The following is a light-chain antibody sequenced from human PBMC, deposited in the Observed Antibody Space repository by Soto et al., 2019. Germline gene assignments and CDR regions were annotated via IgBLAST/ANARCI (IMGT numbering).Light chain of an antibody. CDR2: SAS. Sequence: DIHMTQSPSSLSASVGDRFTIACLASQSIAGYLSWYQQKPGKAPKFLIYSASTLQRGVPSRFGGSGSGTDFTLTITGLQPEDFATYYCQQSFTVPITFGQGTRLEIK. CDR3: QQSFTVPIT. V-gene: IGKV1-39*01. J-gene: IGKJ5*01. CDR1: QSIAGY.